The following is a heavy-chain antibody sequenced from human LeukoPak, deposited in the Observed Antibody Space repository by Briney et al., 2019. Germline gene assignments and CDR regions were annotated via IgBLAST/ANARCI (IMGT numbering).Heavy chain of an antibody. Sequence: ASVKVSCKVSGYTFTDYYMHWVQQAPGKGLEWMGLVDPEDGETIYAEKFQGRVTITADTSTDTAYMELSSLRSEDTAVYYCATGPGRTADESIFDYWGQGTLVTVSS. D-gene: IGHD5-18*01. CDR3: ATGPGRTADESIFDY. V-gene: IGHV1-69-2*01. CDR1: GYTFTDYY. J-gene: IGHJ4*02. CDR2: VDPEDGET.